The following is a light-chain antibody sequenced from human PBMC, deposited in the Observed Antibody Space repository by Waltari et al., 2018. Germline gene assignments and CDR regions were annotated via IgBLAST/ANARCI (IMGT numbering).Light chain of an antibody. CDR2: GAS. CDR3: QQANSLVFT. CDR1: QGIGSW. J-gene: IGKJ3*01. V-gene: IGKV1-12*01. Sequence: DIQMTQSPSSISASVGDSVTMTCRASQGIGSWLAWYQQKPGQAPKLLIYGASTLQIGVPSRFSGSGSRTDFILTIRSLQPEDFATYYCQQANSLVFTFGPGTKVDVK.